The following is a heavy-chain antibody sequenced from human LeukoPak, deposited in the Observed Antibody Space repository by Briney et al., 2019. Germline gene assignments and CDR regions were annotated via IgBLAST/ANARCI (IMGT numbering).Heavy chain of an antibody. V-gene: IGHV4-31*03. CDR3: ARVEGGLRTYYDFWSGYESPQFWFDP. D-gene: IGHD3-3*01. CDR1: GGSISSGGYY. J-gene: IGHJ5*02. CDR2: IYYSGST. Sequence: SETLSLTCTVSGGSISSGGYYWSWIRQHPGKGLEWIGYIYYSGSTYYNPSLKSRVTIPVDTSKNQFSLKLSSVTAADTAVYYCARVEGGLRTYYDFWSGYESPQFWFDPWGQGTLVTVSS.